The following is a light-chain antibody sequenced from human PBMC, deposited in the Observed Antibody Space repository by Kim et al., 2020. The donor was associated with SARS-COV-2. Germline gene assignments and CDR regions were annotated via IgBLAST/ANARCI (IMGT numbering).Light chain of an antibody. J-gene: IGLJ3*02. Sequence: SYELTQPSSVSVSPGQTARITCSGDVLAKKYARWFQQKPGQAPVLVIYKDSERPSGIPVRFSGSSSGTTVTLTISGAQVEDEADYYCYSAADNNRVFGGGTQLTVL. CDR2: KDS. V-gene: IGLV3-27*01. CDR3: YSAADNNRV. CDR1: VLAKKY.